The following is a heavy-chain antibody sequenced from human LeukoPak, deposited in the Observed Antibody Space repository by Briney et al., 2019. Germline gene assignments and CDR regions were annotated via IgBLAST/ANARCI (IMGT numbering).Heavy chain of an antibody. CDR1: GFTFSSYE. CDR2: ISSSGSTI. J-gene: IGHJ4*02. V-gene: IGHV3-48*03. CDR3: ARDFWVYSSSSDY. D-gene: IGHD6-6*01. Sequence: PGGSLRLSCAASGFTFSSYEMNWVRQAPGKGLEWVSYISSSGSTIYYADSVKGRFTISRDNAKNSLYLQMNSLRAEDTAVYYCARDFWVYSSSSDYWGQGTLVTVSS.